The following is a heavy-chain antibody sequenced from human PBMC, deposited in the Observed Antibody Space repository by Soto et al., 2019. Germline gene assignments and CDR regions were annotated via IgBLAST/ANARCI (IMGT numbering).Heavy chain of an antibody. J-gene: IGHJ6*02. Sequence: GGSLRLSCAASGFAFSSYGMHWVRQAPGKGLEWVAVTSYDGSNKYYADSVKGRFTISRDNSKNTLYLQMNSLRAEDTAVYYCAKGEIEWQLDREGYYGMDVWGQGTTVTVSS. CDR3: AKGEIEWQLDREGYYGMDV. CDR1: GFAFSSYG. CDR2: TSYDGSNK. D-gene: IGHD6-6*01. V-gene: IGHV3-30*18.